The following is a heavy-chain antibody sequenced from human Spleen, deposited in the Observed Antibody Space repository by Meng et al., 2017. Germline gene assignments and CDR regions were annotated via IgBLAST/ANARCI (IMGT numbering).Heavy chain of an antibody. J-gene: IGHJ6*02. CDR1: GGSFRGYY. D-gene: IGHD2-15*01. CDR2: INHSGST. Sequence: GSLRLSCAAYGGSFRGYYWGWIRKPPGKGLEWIGEINHSGSTNYTPSLKSRVTISADTSKNQFSLKLSSVTAADTAVYYCAREGRTSRRAGRPLRYYGMDVWGQGTTVTVSS. V-gene: IGHV4-34*01. CDR3: AREGRTSRRAGRPLRYYGMDV.